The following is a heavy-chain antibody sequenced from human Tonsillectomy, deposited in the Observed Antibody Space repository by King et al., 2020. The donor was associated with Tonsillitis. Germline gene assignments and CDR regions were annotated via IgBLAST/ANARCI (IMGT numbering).Heavy chain of an antibody. Sequence: QLQESGPGLVKPSETLSLTCTVSGASMSSYYWSWSRQPAAKGLEWIGRIHTSGSTNYNPSLESRVTMSVDTSKHQFSLRLTSMTAADTAVYYWARDQPVGSTRFDYWGQGILVTAAS. CDR1: GASMSSYY. D-gene: IGHD2-2*01. J-gene: IGHJ4*02. CDR3: ARDQPVGSTRFDY. CDR2: IHTSGST. V-gene: IGHV4-4*07.